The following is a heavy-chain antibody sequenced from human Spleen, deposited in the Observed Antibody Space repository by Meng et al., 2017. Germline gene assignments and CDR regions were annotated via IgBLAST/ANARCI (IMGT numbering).Heavy chain of an antibody. J-gene: IGHJ4*02. CDR3: ARGPTTMAHDFDY. CDR2: INHSGST. D-gene: IGHD4-11*01. CDR1: GGSFSDYY. Sequence: QVQLQQWGAGLLKPSETLSLPCVVSGGSFSDYYWSWIRQPPGKGLEWIGEINHSGSTNYNPSLESRATISVDTSKNQFSLKLSSVTAADSAVYYCARGPTTMAHDFDYWGQGTLVTVSS. V-gene: IGHV4-34*01.